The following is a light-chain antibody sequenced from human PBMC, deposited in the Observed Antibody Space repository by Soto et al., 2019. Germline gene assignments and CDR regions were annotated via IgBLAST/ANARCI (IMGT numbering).Light chain of an antibody. J-gene: IGKJ2*01. CDR1: QSVRSSY. V-gene: IGKV3-15*01. CDR3: HQYNSWPPGT. CDR2: GAS. Sequence: EFVLTQSPGTLSLSPGERATLSCRASQSVRSSYSAWYQQKPGQAPRLLIYGASTRATGIPARFSGSGSGTEFTLTISSLQSEDFALYYCHQYNSWPPGTFGQGTKVDIK.